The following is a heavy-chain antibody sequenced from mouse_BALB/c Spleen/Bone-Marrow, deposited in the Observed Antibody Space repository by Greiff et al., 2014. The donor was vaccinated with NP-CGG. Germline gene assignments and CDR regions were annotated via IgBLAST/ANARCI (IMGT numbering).Heavy chain of an antibody. J-gene: IGHJ4*01. CDR1: GYTFSSYW. Sequence: VQLVESGAELMKPGASVKISCKATGYTFSSYWIEWVKQRPGHGLEWIGEILPGSGSTNYNEKFKGKATFTADTSSNTAYMQLSSLTSEDSAVYYCAREDIATVVEMDYWGQGTSDTVSS. V-gene: IGHV1-9*01. CDR2: ILPGSGST. D-gene: IGHD1-1*01. CDR3: AREDIATVVEMDY.